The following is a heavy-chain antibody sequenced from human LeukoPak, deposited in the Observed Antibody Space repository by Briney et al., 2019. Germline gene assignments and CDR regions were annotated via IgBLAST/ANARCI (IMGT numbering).Heavy chain of an antibody. D-gene: IGHD3-22*01. CDR2: IKQDGSEK. V-gene: IGHV3-7*01. Sequence: GGSLRLSCAASGFTFSSYWMSWVRQAPGKGLEWMANIKQDGSEKYYVDSVKGRFTISRDNAKNSLYLQMNSLRAEDTAVYYCASSVLYYYDSSGYFDYWGQGTLVTVSS. CDR3: ASSVLYYYDSSGYFDY. J-gene: IGHJ4*02. CDR1: GFTFSSYW.